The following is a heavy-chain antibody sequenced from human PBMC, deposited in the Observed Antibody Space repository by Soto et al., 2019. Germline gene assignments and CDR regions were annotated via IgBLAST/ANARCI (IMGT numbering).Heavy chain of an antibody. D-gene: IGHD6-13*01. J-gene: IGHJ5*02. Sequence: QEQVVESGGGVVQPGRSLRLSCAASGFTFSTHAMHWVRKAPGRGLEWVASISYDGTTKDYADSVKGRFTISRDNSKNAVYLQMNSLTSEHTARYYFARDWRTAGTTGWFDPWGQGTLVTVSS. CDR1: GFTFSTHA. CDR2: ISYDGTTK. V-gene: IGHV3-30-3*01. CDR3: ARDWRTAGTTGWFDP.